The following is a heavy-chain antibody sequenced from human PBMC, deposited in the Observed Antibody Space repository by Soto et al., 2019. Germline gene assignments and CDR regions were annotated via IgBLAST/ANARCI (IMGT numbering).Heavy chain of an antibody. V-gene: IGHV1-18*01. D-gene: IGHD3-10*01. Sequence: ASVKVSCKASGYTFTSYGISWVRQAPGQGLEWMGWISAYNGNTNYAQKLQGRVTMTTDTSTSAAYMELRSLRSDDTAVYYCARDSMVRRVSPIHVCGQGPTVTVSS. CDR1: GYTFTSYG. J-gene: IGHJ6*02. CDR2: ISAYNGNT. CDR3: ARDSMVRRVSPIHV.